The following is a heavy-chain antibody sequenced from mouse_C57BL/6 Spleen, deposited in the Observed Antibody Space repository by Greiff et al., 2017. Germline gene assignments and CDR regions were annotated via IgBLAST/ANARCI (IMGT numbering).Heavy chain of an antibody. Sequence: VKLVESGPELVKPGASVKISCKASGYAFSSSWMNWVKQRPGKGLEWIGRIYPGDGDTNYNGKFKGKATLTADKASSTAYMQLSSLTSEDSAVYFCAREIAGLRQSVAYWGQGTLVTVSA. J-gene: IGHJ3*01. V-gene: IGHV1-82*01. CDR3: AREIAGLRQSVAY. CDR2: IYPGDGDT. CDR1: GYAFSSSW. D-gene: IGHD2-4*01.